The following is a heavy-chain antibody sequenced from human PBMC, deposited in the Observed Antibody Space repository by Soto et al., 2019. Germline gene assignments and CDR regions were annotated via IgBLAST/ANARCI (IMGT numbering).Heavy chain of an antibody. CDR1: GGSISSGDYY. D-gene: IGHD2-2*01. CDR2: IYYSGST. V-gene: IGHV4-30-4*01. CDR3: ARKRRYCSSTSCSHYGMDV. Sequence: SETLSLTCTVSGGSISSGDYYWSWIRQPPGKGLEWIGYIYYSGSTYYNPSLKSRVTISVDTSKNQFSLKLSSVTAADTAVYYCARKRRYCSSTSCSHYGMDVWGQGTTVTVSS. J-gene: IGHJ6*02.